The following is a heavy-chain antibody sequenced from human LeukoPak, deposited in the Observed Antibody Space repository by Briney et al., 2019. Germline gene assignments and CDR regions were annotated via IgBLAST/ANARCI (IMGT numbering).Heavy chain of an antibody. V-gene: IGHV3-23*01. CDR3: PSPIYCDSSGYPDNWFDP. CDR1: GFTFSSYA. CDR2: ISGSGGST. Sequence: PGGSLRLSCAASGFTFSSYAMSWVRQAPGKGLEWVSAISGSGGSTYYAASVKGRFTISRENSKNTLHLQMNSLRAEDTAVYYCPSPIYCDSSGYPDNWFDPWGQGTLVTVSS. J-gene: IGHJ5*02. D-gene: IGHD3-22*01.